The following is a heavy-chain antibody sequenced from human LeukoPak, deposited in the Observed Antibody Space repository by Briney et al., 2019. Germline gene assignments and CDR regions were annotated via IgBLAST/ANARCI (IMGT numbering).Heavy chain of an antibody. J-gene: IGHJ3*02. Sequence: HAGGSLRLSCAASGFTFSSYAMSWVRQAPGKGLEWVSAISGSGGGTYYADSVKGRFTISRDNSKNTLYLQMNSLRAEDTAVYYCAKDLGRVGQWPYPDAFDIWGQGTMVTVSS. CDR3: AKDLGRVGQWPYPDAFDI. CDR2: ISGSGGGT. D-gene: IGHD6-19*01. V-gene: IGHV3-23*01. CDR1: GFTFSSYA.